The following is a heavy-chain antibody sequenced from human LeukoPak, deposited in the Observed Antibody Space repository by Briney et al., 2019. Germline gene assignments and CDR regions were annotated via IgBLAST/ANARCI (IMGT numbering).Heavy chain of an antibody. V-gene: IGHV3-7*03. D-gene: IGHD2-15*01. CDR1: GFTFSSYC. J-gene: IGHJ4*02. Sequence: GGSLRLSCAASGFTFSSYCMTWVRQAPGKGLEWVANVKHDGSEKYYVDSVKGRFTISRDNAKNSLNLQMNSLRAEDTAAYYCARDRRYCSGGSCYPNYFDYWGQGTLVTVSS. CDR3: ARDRRYCSGGSCYPNYFDY. CDR2: VKHDGSEK.